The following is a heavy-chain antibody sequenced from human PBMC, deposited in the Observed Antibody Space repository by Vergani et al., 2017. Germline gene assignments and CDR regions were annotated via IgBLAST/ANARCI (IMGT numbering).Heavy chain of an antibody. CDR1: GFTFSSYA. J-gene: IGHJ4*02. CDR2: ISGSGGST. Sequence: EVQLLESGGGLVQPGGSLRLSCAASGFTFSSYAMSWVRQAPGKGLEWVSAISGSGGSTYYADSVKGRFTISRDNSKNTLYLQINSLRGEDTAVYYCAKDDLLEYYYDRRGYSYFDYWGQGTLVTVSS. CDR3: AKDDLLEYYYDRRGYSYFDY. V-gene: IGHV3-23*01. D-gene: IGHD3-22*01.